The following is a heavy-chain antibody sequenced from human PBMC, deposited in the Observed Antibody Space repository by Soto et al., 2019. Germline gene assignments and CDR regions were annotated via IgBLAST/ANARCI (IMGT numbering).Heavy chain of an antibody. CDR2: INWNSDSV. J-gene: IGHJ4*02. D-gene: IGHD3-10*01. CDR3: AKGSGFFYGSGNLDY. CDR1: GFTFDDYA. V-gene: IGHV3-9*01. Sequence: LRLSCAASGFTFDDYALHWVRQAPGKGLEWVSGINWNSDSVGYADSVKGRFTISRDNAENSLSLQMDSLRTEDTALYYCAKGSGFFYGSGNLDYWGQGTLVIVSS.